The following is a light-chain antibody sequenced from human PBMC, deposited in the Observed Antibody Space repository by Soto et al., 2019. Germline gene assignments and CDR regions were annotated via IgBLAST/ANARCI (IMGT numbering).Light chain of an antibody. V-gene: IGLV2-11*01. CDR1: SSDVGGFNS. Sequence: QSVLTQPRSVSGSPGQSVTISCTGTSSDVGGFNSVSWYQQHPGKAPKLMIYDVDKRPSGVPDRSSGSKSGSTASLTISGLQAEDEADYYCCSYAGSYSYAFATGTKVTVL. J-gene: IGLJ1*01. CDR2: DVD. CDR3: CSYAGSYSYA.